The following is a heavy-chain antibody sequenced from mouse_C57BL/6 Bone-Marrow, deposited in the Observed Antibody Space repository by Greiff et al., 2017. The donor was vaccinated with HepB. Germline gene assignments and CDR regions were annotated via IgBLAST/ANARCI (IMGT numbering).Heavy chain of an antibody. D-gene: IGHD1-1*01. CDR3: ARATVDLPYWYFDV. Sequence: QVQLQQSGAELVRPGTSVKVSCKASGYAFTNYLIDWVKQRPGQGLEWIGVINPGSGGTNYNEKFKGKATLTADKSSSTTYMQLSSLTSEDSAVYFCARATVDLPYWYFDVWGTGTTVTVSS. V-gene: IGHV1-54*01. J-gene: IGHJ1*03. CDR1: GYAFTNYL. CDR2: INPGSGGT.